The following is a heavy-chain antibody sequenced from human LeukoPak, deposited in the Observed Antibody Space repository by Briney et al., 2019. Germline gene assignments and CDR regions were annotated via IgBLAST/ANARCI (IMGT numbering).Heavy chain of an antibody. CDR3: AKASAMIVVVSKHFDY. V-gene: IGHV3-30*02. J-gene: IGHJ4*02. Sequence: GGSLRLSCAASGFTFSSYGMHWVRQAPGKGLEWVAFIRYDGSNKYYADSVKGRFTISRDNSKNTLNLQMNSLRAEDTAVYYCAKASAMIVVVSKHFDYWGQGTLVTVSS. CDR1: GFTFSSYG. D-gene: IGHD3-22*01. CDR2: IRYDGSNK.